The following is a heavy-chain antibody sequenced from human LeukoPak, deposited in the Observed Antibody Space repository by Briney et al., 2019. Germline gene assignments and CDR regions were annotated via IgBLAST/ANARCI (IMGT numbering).Heavy chain of an antibody. Sequence: SETLSLTRTVSGGSISSYYWSWIRQPPGKGLEWIGYIYYSGSTNYNPSLKSRVTISVDTSKNQFSLKLSSVTAADTAVYYCAREGYCSGGSCYWFDPWGQGTLVTVSS. CDR1: GGSISSYY. J-gene: IGHJ5*02. CDR3: AREGYCSGGSCYWFDP. CDR2: IYYSGST. D-gene: IGHD2-15*01. V-gene: IGHV4-59*01.